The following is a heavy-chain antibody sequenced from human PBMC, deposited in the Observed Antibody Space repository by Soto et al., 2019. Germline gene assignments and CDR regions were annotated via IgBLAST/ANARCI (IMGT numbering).Heavy chain of an antibody. J-gene: IGHJ6*02. V-gene: IGHV3-30*03. CDR2: ISYDGSNK. CDR3: AGSGYEPRYYYYYGMDV. CDR1: GFTFSSYG. Sequence: GGSLRLSCAASGFTFSSYGMHWVRQAPGKGLEWVAVISYDGSNKYYADSVKGRFTISRDNSKNTLYLQMNSLRAEDTAVYYCAGSGYEPRYYYYYGMDVWGRGTTVTVSS. D-gene: IGHD3-22*01.